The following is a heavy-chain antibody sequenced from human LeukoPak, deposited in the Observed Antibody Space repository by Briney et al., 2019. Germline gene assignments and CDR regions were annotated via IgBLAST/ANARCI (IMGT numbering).Heavy chain of an antibody. CDR3: ARYTQHYGFDI. V-gene: IGHV1-8*01. Sequence: ASVKVSCKASGYTSTSPDINWVRQATGRGLEWLGWMKPRDNTGYAQKFQGRVTPTRDKSINTAYMELSSLRSEDTAVYYCARYTQHYGFDIWGQGTMVTVSA. CDR2: MKPRDNT. CDR1: GYTSTSPD. J-gene: IGHJ3*02. D-gene: IGHD3-3*02.